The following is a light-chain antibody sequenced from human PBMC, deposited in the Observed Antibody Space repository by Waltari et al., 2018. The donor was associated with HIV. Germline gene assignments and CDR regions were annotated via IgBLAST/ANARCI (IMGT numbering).Light chain of an antibody. CDR3: QRYGRSRT. J-gene: IGKJ1*01. V-gene: IGKV3-15*01. CDR2: DAS. Sequence: EIVLTQSPATLAVSPGEGATLSCRASQSISVYLAWYQQKPGQIPRLLIYDASTRAPGIPPRFSGSGSGTDFTLNISSLQSEDFAVYYCQRYGRSRTFGQGTKVEIK. CDR1: QSISVY.